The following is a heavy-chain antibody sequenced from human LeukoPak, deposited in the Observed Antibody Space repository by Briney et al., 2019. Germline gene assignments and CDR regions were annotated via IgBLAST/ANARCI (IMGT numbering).Heavy chain of an antibody. CDR3: ARDEWLVRGVIDY. D-gene: IGHD3-10*01. J-gene: IGHJ4*02. CDR1: GFTFSSYA. Sequence: GGSLRLSCAASGFTFSSYAMSWVRQAPGKGLEWVSAISGSGGSTYYADSVKGRFTISRDNSKNTLYLQMNSLRAEDTAVYYCARDEWLVRGVIDYWGQGTLVTVSS. CDR2: ISGSGGST. V-gene: IGHV3-23*01.